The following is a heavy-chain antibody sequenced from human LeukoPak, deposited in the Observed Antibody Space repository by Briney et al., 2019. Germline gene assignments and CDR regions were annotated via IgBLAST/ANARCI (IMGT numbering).Heavy chain of an antibody. J-gene: IGHJ4*02. Sequence: GGSLRLSCTASGFTFSDYWMTWVRQAPGKGPEWVANIKQDGSQRYYVDSVRGRFTISRDNAKNSLFLQVNGLRAEDTAVYYCARRGGSSSRRSPIDYWGQGTLVTVSS. CDR2: IKQDGSQR. D-gene: IGHD6-6*01. V-gene: IGHV3-7*01. CDR3: ARRGGSSSRRSPIDY. CDR1: GFTFSDYW.